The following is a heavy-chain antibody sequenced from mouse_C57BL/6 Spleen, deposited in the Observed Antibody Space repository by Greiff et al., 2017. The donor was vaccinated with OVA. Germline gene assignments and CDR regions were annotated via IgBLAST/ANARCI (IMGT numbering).Heavy chain of an antibody. V-gene: IGHV14-1*01. J-gene: IGHJ4*01. CDR2: IDPEDGDT. CDR1: GFNIKDYY. Sequence: VQLQQSGAELVRPGASVKLSCTASGFNIKDYYMHWVKQRPEQGLEWIGRIDPEDGDTESAPKFQGKATMTADTSSNTAYLQLSSLTSEDTAVYYCTTGSNYDYAMDYWGQGTSVTVSS. CDR3: TTGSNYDYAMDY. D-gene: IGHD2-5*01.